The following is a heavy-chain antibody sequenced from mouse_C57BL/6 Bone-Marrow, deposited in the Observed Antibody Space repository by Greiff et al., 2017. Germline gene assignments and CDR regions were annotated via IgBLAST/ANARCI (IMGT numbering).Heavy chain of an antibody. Sequence: QVQLQQSGPELVKPGASVKISCKASGYAFSSSWMNWVKQRPGKGLEWIGRIYPGDGDTNYNGKFKGTATLTADKSSSTAYMQLSSLTSEDSAVYLCARHDPYREYFDYWGQGNTLTVSS. CDR1: GYAFSSSW. V-gene: IGHV1-82*01. CDR3: ARHDPYREYFDY. J-gene: IGHJ2*01. CDR2: IYPGDGDT. D-gene: IGHD2-10*01.